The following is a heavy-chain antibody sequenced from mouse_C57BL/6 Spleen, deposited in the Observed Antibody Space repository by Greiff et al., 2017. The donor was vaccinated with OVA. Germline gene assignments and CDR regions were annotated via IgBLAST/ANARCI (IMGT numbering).Heavy chain of an antibody. D-gene: IGHD1-1*01. CDR2: IHPNSGST. CDR1: GYTFTSYW. V-gene: IGHV1-64*01. J-gene: IGHJ2*01. CDR3: ASGGVVATVDY. Sequence: QVQLQQPGAELIKPGASVKLSCKASGYTFTSYWMHWVKQRPGQGLEWIGMIHPNSGSTNYNEKFKSKATLTVDKSSSTAYMQLSSLTSEDSAVYYCASGGVVATVDYWGQGTTLTVSS.